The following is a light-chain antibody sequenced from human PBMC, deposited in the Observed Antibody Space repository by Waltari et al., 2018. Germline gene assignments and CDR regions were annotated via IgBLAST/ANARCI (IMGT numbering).Light chain of an antibody. V-gene: IGLV1-47*01. CDR3: AAWDDRLSVV. J-gene: IGLJ3*02. CDR1: SSNIGSNY. Sequence: QSVLTQPPSASGTPGQRVTISCSGSSSNIGSNYVYWYQQLPGTAPKLLIYMNKQRPSGVPDRFSGSKSGTSASLAIRGLRSEDEADYYCAAWDDRLSVVFGGGTKLTVL. CDR2: MNK.